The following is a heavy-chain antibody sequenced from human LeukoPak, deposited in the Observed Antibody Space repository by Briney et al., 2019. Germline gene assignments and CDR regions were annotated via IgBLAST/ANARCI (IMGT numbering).Heavy chain of an antibody. V-gene: IGHV3-21*01. CDR2: ITSGSAYI. J-gene: IGHJ4*02. CDR1: GFTFSTYT. Sequence: KPGGSLRLSCAASGFTFSTYTMNWVRQAPGKGLEWVSSITSGSAYISYAGSVEGRFTISRDNAENSLYLQLNSLRAGDTAVYYCVRGRYYDSSGYSPFNYWGQGTLVTVSS. CDR3: VRGRYYDSSGYSPFNY. D-gene: IGHD3-22*01.